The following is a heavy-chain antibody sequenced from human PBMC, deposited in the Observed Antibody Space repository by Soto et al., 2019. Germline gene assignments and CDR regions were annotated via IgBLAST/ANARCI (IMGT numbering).Heavy chain of an antibody. Sequence: PGGSLRLSCAASGFSFSRHSMNWVRQAPGKGLEWVSSISPTSEYIYHVDFVKGRFTISRDNSRNTLYLHMDSLRAEDTAVYYCARGRGSTGYLGREHYLDYWGQGALVTVSS. CDR3: ARGRGSTGYLGREHYLDY. CDR2: ISPTSEYI. CDR1: GFSFSRHS. J-gene: IGHJ4*02. D-gene: IGHD2-2*01. V-gene: IGHV3-21*01.